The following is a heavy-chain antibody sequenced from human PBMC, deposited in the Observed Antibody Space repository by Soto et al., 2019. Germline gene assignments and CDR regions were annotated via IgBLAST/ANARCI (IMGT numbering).Heavy chain of an antibody. CDR3: AKVGCSGGGCHSVDY. J-gene: IGHJ4*02. CDR2: ISSSGVVA. CDR1: GFTFSNYA. D-gene: IGHD2-15*01. V-gene: IGHV3-23*01. Sequence: GGSLRLSCVASGFTFSNYAVTWVRQAPGKGLEWVSSISSSGVVASYADSVKGRFTIFRDNSKNTLYLQMNSLRADDTGLYYCAKVGCSGGGCHSVDYWGQGTLVTVSS.